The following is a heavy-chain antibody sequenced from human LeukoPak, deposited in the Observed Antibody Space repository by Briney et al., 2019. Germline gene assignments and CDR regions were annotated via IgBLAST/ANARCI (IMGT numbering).Heavy chain of an antibody. Sequence: ASVKVSCKASGYTFRNYGITWVRQAPGQGLEWMGWISPYNGNTRYAQKVQGRVTMTTDTPTSTAYMELRSLRSDDTAVYYCTRGGSSGPEGWFDPWAQGTLVTVSS. J-gene: IGHJ5*02. CDR2: ISPYNGNT. CDR3: TRGGSSGPEGWFDP. V-gene: IGHV1-18*01. CDR1: GYTFRNYG. D-gene: IGHD6-19*01.